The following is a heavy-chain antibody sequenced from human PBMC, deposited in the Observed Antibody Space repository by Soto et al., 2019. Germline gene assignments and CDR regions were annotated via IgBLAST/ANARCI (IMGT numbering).Heavy chain of an antibody. CDR3: AKEYYDLWSGRLEDYYGMDV. V-gene: IGHV3-30*18. J-gene: IGHJ6*02. Sequence: QVQLLESGGGVVQPWRSLRLSCAASGFTFSSYGMHWVRQAPGKGLEWVAVISYDGSNKYYADSVKGRFTISRDNSKNTLYLQMNSLRAEDTAVYYCAKEYYDLWSGRLEDYYGMDVWGQGTTVTVSS. CDR2: ISYDGSNK. CDR1: GFTFSSYG. D-gene: IGHD3-3*01.